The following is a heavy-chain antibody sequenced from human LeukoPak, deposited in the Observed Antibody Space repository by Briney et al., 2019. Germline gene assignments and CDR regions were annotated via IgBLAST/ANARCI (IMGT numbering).Heavy chain of an antibody. D-gene: IGHD3-3*01. CDR3: ARDRITDFWSGYYTNYFDY. CDR2: INQDGSEK. CDR1: GFTFTTNW. Sequence: GGPLRLSCAASGFTFTTNWMTWARQAPGKGLEWVATINQDGSEKYYVDSVKGRFTISRDNAKNSLFLQMNSLRAEDTAVYYCARDRITDFWSGYYTNYFDYWGQGTLVTVSS. J-gene: IGHJ4*02. V-gene: IGHV3-7*01.